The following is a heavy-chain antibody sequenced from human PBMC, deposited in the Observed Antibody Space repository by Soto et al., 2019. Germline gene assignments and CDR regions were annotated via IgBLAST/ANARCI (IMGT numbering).Heavy chain of an antibody. V-gene: IGHV3-23*01. J-gene: IGHJ4*02. D-gene: IGHD3-22*01. CDR3: AKDPRGSYYYDSSGSSGFDY. CDR1: GFTFSSYA. Sequence: GGSLRLSCAASGFTFSSYAMSWVRQAPGKGLEWVSAISGSGGSTYYADSVKGRFTISRDNSKNTLYLQMNSLRAEDTAVYYCAKDPRGSYYYDSSGSSGFDYWGQGALVTVSS. CDR2: ISGSGGST.